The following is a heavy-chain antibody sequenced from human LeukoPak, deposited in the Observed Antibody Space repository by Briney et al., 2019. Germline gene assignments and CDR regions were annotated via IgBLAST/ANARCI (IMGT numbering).Heavy chain of an antibody. Sequence: PGRSLRLSCAASGFTFDDYAMHWVRQAPGKGLEWVSGISWNSGSIGYADSVKGRFTISRDNAKNSLYLQMNSLRAEDTASYYCAKGPMIRGPFDYWGQGTLVTVSS. D-gene: IGHD3-22*01. V-gene: IGHV3-9*01. J-gene: IGHJ4*02. CDR1: GFTFDDYA. CDR3: AKGPMIRGPFDY. CDR2: ISWNSGSI.